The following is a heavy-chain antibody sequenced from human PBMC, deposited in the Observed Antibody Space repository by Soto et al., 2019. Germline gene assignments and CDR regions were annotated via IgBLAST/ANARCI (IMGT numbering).Heavy chain of an antibody. CDR2: INAGNGNT. D-gene: IGHD2-15*01. CDR1: GYTFTSYA. J-gene: IGHJ6*02. Sequence: SVKVSCSASGYTFTSYAMHWVRQAPVQRLEWMGWINAGNGNTKYSQKFQGRVTITRDTSASTAYMELSSLRSEDTAVYYCARGGGGDIVVVVAVPDYYYGMDVWGQGTTVTVSS. V-gene: IGHV1-3*01. CDR3: ARGGGGDIVVVVAVPDYYYGMDV.